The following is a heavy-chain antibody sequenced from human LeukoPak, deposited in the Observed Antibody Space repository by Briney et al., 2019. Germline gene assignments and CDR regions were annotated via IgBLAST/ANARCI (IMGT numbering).Heavy chain of an antibody. V-gene: IGHV4-4*07. CDR1: GGSISTYY. CDR3: ARGTVPNAFDI. CDR2: IYTSGST. Sequence: PSETLSLTCTVSGGSISTYYRSWIRQPAGKGLEWIGRIYTSGSTNYNPSLKSRVTMSVDTSKNQFSLKLSSVTAADTAVYFCARGTVPNAFDIWGQGTMVTVS. J-gene: IGHJ3*02. D-gene: IGHD1/OR15-1a*01.